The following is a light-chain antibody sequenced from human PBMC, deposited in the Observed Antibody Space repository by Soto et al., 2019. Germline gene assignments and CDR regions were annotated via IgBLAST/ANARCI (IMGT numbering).Light chain of an antibody. V-gene: IGKV1-12*01. CDR3: QPANSFPLT. Sequence: DLQMTQSPSSVSASVGDRVTITCRASQGISSWLAWYQQKPGTAPKLLIYAASTLQSGVQSRFSGSGSGTDFTLTISSLQTDDFETYYYQPANSFPLTFGGGTKVEIK. CDR1: QGISSW. J-gene: IGKJ4*01. CDR2: AAS.